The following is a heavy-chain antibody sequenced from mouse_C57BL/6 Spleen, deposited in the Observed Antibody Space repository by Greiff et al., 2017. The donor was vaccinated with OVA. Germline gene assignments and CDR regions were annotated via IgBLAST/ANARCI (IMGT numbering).Heavy chain of an antibody. D-gene: IGHD1-1*01. V-gene: IGHV1-15*01. CDR3: ITTVVAHWYFDV. Sequence: VKLVESGAELVRPGASVTLSCKASGYTFTDYEMHWVKQTPVHGLEWIGAIDPETGGTAYNQKFKGKAILTADKSSSTAYMELRSLTSEDSAVYYCITTVVAHWYFDVWGTGTTVTVSS. CDR1: GYTFTDYE. J-gene: IGHJ1*03. CDR2: IDPETGGT.